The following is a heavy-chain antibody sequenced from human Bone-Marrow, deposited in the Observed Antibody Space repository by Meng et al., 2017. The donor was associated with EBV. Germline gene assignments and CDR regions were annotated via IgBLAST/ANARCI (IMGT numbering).Heavy chain of an antibody. Sequence: QVRLQQGGEGLLKPSETLSLTCAVYGGSFSGYYWSWIRQPPGKGLEWIGEINHSGSTNYNPSLKSRVTISVDTSKNQFSLKLSSVTAADTAVYYCARGSGYDARYWGQGTLVTVSS. J-gene: IGHJ4*02. D-gene: IGHD5-12*01. CDR2: INHSGST. CDR3: ARGSGYDARY. V-gene: IGHV4-34*01. CDR1: GGSFSGYY.